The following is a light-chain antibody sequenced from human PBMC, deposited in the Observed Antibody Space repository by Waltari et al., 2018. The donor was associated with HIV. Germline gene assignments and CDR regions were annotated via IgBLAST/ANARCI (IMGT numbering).Light chain of an antibody. CDR2: EVT. CDR1: SSDFGAYLY. Sequence: QSALTPPPSASGSPGQSVTISCTGTSSDFGAYLYFSWYQHHPGKAPKLIIYEVTKRPSGVPDRFSGSKSGNTASLTISGLQTEDEADYYCSFFAGNNRLFGGGTKVTVL. CDR3: SFFAGNNRL. J-gene: IGLJ2*01. V-gene: IGLV2-8*01.